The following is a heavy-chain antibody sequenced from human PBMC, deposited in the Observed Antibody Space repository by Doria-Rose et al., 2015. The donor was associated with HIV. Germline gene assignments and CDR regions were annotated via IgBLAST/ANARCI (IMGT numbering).Heavy chain of an antibody. V-gene: IGHV2-26*01. CDR3: ARIKSSRWYHKYYFDF. D-gene: IGHD6-13*01. CDR1: GVSLSSPGMG. CDR2: IFSDDVR. Sequence: QVTLMESGPVLVKPTETLTLTCTVSGVSLSSPGMGVSWIRQPPGKALERLANIFSDDVRSYKTSLKSRHTISRRTSNSQVVLTMTDMDPVDTATYYCARIKSSRWYHKYYFDFWGQGTLVIVSA. J-gene: IGHJ4*02.